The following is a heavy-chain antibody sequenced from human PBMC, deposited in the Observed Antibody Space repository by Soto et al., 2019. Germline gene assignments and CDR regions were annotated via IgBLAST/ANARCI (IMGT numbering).Heavy chain of an antibody. CDR1: GYTFTSCD. Sequence: QVQLVQSGAEVKKPGASVKVSCKASGYTFTSCDINWVRQATGQGLEWMGWMNPNSGNTGYAQKFQGRVTITMNTSITTAYMELSSLRSEDTAVYYCARGSREHFPTRYFDYWGQGTLVTVSP. J-gene: IGHJ4*02. CDR3: ARGSREHFPTRYFDY. CDR2: MNPNSGNT. V-gene: IGHV1-8*01.